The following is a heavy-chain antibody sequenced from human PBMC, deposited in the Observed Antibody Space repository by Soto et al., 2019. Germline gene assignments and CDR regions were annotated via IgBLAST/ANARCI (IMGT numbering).Heavy chain of an antibody. CDR1: GFSLSTSGVG. Sequence: QITLKESGPTLVKPTQTLTLTCTFSGFSLSTSGVGVGWIRQPPGKALEWLELIYWNDDKRYSPSLKIRLTITKDTSKNQVVLTMTNMDPVDTATYYCAHRAFPVTADNWFDPWGQGTLVTVSS. D-gene: IGHD2-21*02. CDR2: IYWNDDK. CDR3: AHRAFPVTADNWFDP. V-gene: IGHV2-5*01. J-gene: IGHJ5*02.